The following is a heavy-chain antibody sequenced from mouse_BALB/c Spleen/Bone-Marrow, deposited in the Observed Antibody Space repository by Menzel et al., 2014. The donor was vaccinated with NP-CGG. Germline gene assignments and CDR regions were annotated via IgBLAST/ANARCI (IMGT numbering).Heavy chain of an antibody. CDR2: IYPYNGGT. Sequence: EVQLQQSGPELVKPGTSMKIFCKASGYSFTGYTMNWVKQSHGKNLEWIGLIYPYNGGTTYNQKFKGKATFTIDKASSTAYMELLSLTSEDSAVYYCARSDYYGSSYKAWFTYWGQGTLVTVSA. CDR3: ARSDYYGSSYKAWFTY. CDR1: GYSFTGYT. D-gene: IGHD1-1*01. V-gene: IGHV1-31*01. J-gene: IGHJ3*01.